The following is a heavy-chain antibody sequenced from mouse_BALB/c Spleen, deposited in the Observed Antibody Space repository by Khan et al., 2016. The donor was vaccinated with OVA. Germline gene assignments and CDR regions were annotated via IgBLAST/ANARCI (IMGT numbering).Heavy chain of an antibody. CDR2: ISPSNGYT. J-gene: IGHJ4*01. Sequence: QVRLQQSGAELARPWASVTMSCKASGYTFTSYSMQWFKQRPGQGLEWIGYISPSNGYTNYNQKFKDKATLTADKSSNTAYMQLSSLTTEDSAAYYCARDIHYYGSRGALNYWGQGTSVTVSS. CDR1: GYTFTSYS. CDR3: ARDIHYYGSRGALNY. D-gene: IGHD1-1*01. V-gene: IGHV1-4*01.